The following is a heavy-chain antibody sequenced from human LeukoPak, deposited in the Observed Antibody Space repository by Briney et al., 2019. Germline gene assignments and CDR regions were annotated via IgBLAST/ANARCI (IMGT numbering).Heavy chain of an antibody. Sequence: PGRSLRLSCAASGFTFSSYSMNWVRQAPGKGLEWVSYISSSSSTIYYADSVKGRFTISRDNAKNSLYLQMNSLRAEDTAVYYCAKAEKRDCSSTSCYARVSSAYDYWGQGTLVTVSS. CDR3: AKAEKRDCSSTSCYARVSSAYDY. CDR2: ISSSSSTI. D-gene: IGHD2-2*01. CDR1: GFTFSSYS. V-gene: IGHV3-48*01. J-gene: IGHJ4*02.